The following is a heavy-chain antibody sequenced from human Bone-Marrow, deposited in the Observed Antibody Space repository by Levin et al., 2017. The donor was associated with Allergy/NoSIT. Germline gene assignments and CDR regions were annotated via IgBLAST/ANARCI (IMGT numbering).Heavy chain of an antibody. Sequence: SQTLSLTCTVSGVSISINTYYWGWIRQPPGKELEWIGTISYRGTIYYNPSLQSRVTISVDTTKNQFSLKLSSVTAADTAVYYCARDSTLVTTPHALLPAANLDSWGQGTLVTVSS. CDR2: ISYRGTI. CDR3: ARDSTLVTTPHALLPAANLDS. D-gene: IGHD2-2*01. J-gene: IGHJ4*02. V-gene: IGHV4-39*07. CDR1: GVSISINTYY.